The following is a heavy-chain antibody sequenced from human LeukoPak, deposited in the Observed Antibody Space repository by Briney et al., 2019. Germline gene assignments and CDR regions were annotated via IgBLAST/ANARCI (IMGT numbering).Heavy chain of an antibody. CDR3: AKVGYCSGGSCYSMDY. J-gene: IGHJ4*02. CDR2: ISYDGSNK. V-gene: IGHV3-30*18. CDR1: GFIFSNYG. Sequence: GGSLRLSCAASGFIFSNYGMHWVRQAPGKGLEWVAVISYDGSNKYYADSVKGRFTISRDNSKNTLYLQMNSLRAEDTAVYYCAKVGYCSGGSCYSMDYWGQGTLATVSS. D-gene: IGHD2-15*01.